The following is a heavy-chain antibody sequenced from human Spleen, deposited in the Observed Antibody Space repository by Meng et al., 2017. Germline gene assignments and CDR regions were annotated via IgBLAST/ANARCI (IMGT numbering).Heavy chain of an antibody. CDR3: ETVRQWLVRGDAFDI. J-gene: IGHJ3*02. V-gene: IGHV1-18*01. CDR1: GYSFTSYG. CDR2: ISTYNGNT. D-gene: IGHD6-19*01. Sequence: ASVKVSCKASGYSFTSYGIGWVRQAPGQGLEWMGWISTYNGNTKYVQKLQGRVTMTTDTSTSTAYMELRSLRSDDTAVYYCETVRQWLVRGDAFDIWGQGTMVTVSS.